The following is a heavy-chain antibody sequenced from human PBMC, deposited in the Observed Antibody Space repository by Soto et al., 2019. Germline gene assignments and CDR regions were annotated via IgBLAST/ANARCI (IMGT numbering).Heavy chain of an antibody. V-gene: IGHV3-74*01. CDR3: ARPYSGLALWDY. J-gene: IGHJ4*02. CDR1: GFTFSSHW. Sequence: GGSLRLSCAASGFTFSSHWTHWVRQAPGKGLVWVSRINTDGSSTSYADSVKGRFTISRDNAKNTLYLQMNSLRAEDTAVYYCARPYSGLALWDYWGQGTLVTVSS. D-gene: IGHD5-12*01. CDR2: INTDGSST.